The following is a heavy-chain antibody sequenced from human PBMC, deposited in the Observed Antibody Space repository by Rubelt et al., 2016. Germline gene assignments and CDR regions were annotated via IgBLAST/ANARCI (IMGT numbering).Heavy chain of an antibody. CDR3: AKDERDCTNGGCYPTPTYLDY. D-gene: IGHD2-8*01. J-gene: IGHJ4*02. CDR2: IRASGGST. Sequence: VRQAPGKGLEWVSSIRASGGSTYYAESVEGRFTISRDYSKNTLYLQMNSLRAEDTAVYYCAKDERDCTNGGCYPTPTYLDYWGQGTLVTVSS. V-gene: IGHV3-23*01.